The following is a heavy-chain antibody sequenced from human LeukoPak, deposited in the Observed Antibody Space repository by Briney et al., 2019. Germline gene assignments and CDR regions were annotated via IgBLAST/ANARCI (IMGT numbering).Heavy chain of an antibody. J-gene: IGHJ6*03. D-gene: IGHD4-17*01. Sequence: TGGSLRLSCAASGFTFSSYAMHWVRQAPGKGLEYVSAISSNGGSTYYANSVKGRFTISRDISKNTLYLQMGSLRAEDMAVYYCARGCRTANYYYYYMDVWGKGTTVTVSS. CDR2: ISSNGGST. CDR1: GFTFSSYA. V-gene: IGHV3-64*01. CDR3: ARGCRTANYYYYYMDV.